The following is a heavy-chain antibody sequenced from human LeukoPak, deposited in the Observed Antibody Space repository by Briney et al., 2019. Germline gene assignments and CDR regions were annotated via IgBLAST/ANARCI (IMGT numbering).Heavy chain of an antibody. CDR1: GGSISSYY. J-gene: IGHJ4*02. CDR3: ATKYDDYESGFDY. Sequence: SETLSLTCTVSGGSISSYYWSWIRQPPGKGLEWIGYIYYSGSTNYNPSLKSRVTISLDTSKNQFSLRLNSVSAADTAVYYCATKYDDYESGFDYWGQGTLVTVSS. CDR2: IYYSGST. D-gene: IGHD4-17*01. V-gene: IGHV4-59*08.